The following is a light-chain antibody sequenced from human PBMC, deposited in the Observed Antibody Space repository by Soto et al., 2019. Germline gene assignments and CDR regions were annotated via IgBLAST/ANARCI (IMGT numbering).Light chain of an antibody. CDR3: CSYAGSSTYV. J-gene: IGLJ1*01. V-gene: IGLV2-23*02. Sequence: QSALTQPASVSGSPGQSITSSCTGTNSDVGSYNLVSWYQQYPGKAPKLMIYEVSKRPSGVSNRFSGSKSGNTASLTISGLQAEDEADYYCCSYAGSSTYVFGTGTKVTVL. CDR2: EVS. CDR1: NSDVGSYNL.